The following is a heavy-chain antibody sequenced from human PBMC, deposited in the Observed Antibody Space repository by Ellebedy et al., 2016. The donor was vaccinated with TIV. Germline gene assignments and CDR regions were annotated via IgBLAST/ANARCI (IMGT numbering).Heavy chain of an antibody. CDR3: ARWVGHFDF. D-gene: IGHD1-26*01. J-gene: IGHJ4*02. V-gene: IGHV4-59*11. CDR1: GGSLTNHF. Sequence: MPSETLSLTCTVSGGSLTNHFWSWIRQPPGKGLEWIASIYYSGTTNYSPSLKSRVTISVDTSKNQISLTLLTSVSAADTAVYYCARWVGHFDFWGQGAQVTVSS. CDR2: IYYSGTT.